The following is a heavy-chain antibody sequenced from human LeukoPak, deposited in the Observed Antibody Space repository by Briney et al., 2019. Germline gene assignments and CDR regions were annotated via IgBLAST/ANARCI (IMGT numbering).Heavy chain of an antibody. J-gene: IGHJ4*02. CDR3: ARDQGSLTRSWYTGY. V-gene: IGHV1-2*06. Sequence: ASVKVSCKASGYTFTGYHIHWVRQAPGQGLEWMGRINPYSGDTNFQGRVTMTRDTSITTAYMDLSSLTPDHTAVYFCARDQGSLTRSWYTGYWGQGTQVTVSS. D-gene: IGHD6-13*01. CDR2: INPYSGDT. CDR1: GYTFTGYH.